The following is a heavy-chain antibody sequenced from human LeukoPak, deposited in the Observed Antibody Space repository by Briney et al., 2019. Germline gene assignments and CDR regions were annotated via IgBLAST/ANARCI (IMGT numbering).Heavy chain of an antibody. Sequence: GGSLRLSCAASGFTFSSYGMHWVRQAPGKGLEWVSVIWYDGSNKYYADSVKGRFTISRDNSKNTLYLQMNSLRAEDTAVYYCASARGSSGYYSFDYWGQGTLVTVSS. CDR3: ASARGSSGYYSFDY. D-gene: IGHD3-22*01. V-gene: IGHV3-33*01. J-gene: IGHJ4*02. CDR2: IWYDGSNK. CDR1: GFTFSSYG.